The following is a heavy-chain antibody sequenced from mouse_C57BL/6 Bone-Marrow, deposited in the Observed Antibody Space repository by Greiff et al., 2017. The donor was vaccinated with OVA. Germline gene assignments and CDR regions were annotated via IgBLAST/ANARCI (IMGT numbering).Heavy chain of an antibody. Sequence: LQQSGAELVKPGASVKLSCKASGYTFTSYWMQWVKQRPGQGLEWIGEIDPSDSYTNYNQKFKGKATLTVDTSSSTAYMQLSSLTSEDSAVYYCARSGGYLFAYWGQGTLVTVSA. CDR3: ARSGGYLFAY. V-gene: IGHV1-50*01. D-gene: IGHD2-2*01. J-gene: IGHJ3*01. CDR2: IDPSDSYT. CDR1: GYTFTSYW.